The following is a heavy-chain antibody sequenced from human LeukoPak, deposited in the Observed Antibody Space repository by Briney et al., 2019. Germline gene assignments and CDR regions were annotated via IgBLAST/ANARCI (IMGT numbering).Heavy chain of an antibody. J-gene: IGHJ4*02. CDR1: GYTFTAYY. Sequence: ASVKVSCKASGYTFTAYYVHWVRQAPGQGLEWMGWINPNSGGTNYAQKFQGRVTMTRDTSISTAYMELSRLRSDDTAVYYCARSNNYYDSSGSLTWGQGTLVTVSS. V-gene: IGHV1-2*02. D-gene: IGHD3-22*01. CDR2: INPNSGGT. CDR3: ARSNNYYDSSGSLT.